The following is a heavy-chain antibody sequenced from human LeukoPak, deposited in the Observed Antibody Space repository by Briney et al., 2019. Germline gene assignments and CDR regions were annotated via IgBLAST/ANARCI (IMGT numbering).Heavy chain of an antibody. V-gene: IGHV3-23*01. J-gene: IGHJ5*02. Sequence: PGGSLRLSCAASGFTFSTYAMTWVRQAPGKGLEWVSAISGSGGTTYYADSVKGRFTISRDNSKNTLYLQMNSLTAEDTAVYYCTRHENDYGDYDWFDPWGPGTLVTVSS. CDR2: ISGSGGTT. D-gene: IGHD4-17*01. CDR3: TRHENDYGDYDWFDP. CDR1: GFTFSTYA.